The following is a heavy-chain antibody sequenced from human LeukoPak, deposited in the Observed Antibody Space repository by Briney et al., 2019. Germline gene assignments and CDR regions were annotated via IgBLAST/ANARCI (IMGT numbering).Heavy chain of an antibody. V-gene: IGHV4-34*01. CDR2: INHSGST. CDR3: ARHLYDILTGYYAYFDC. D-gene: IGHD3-9*01. CDR1: GGSFSGYY. Sequence: PSETLSLICAVYGGSFSGYYWSWIRQPPGKGLEWIGEINHSGSTNYNPSLKSRVTISVDTSKNQFSLKLSSVTAADTAVYYCARHLYDILTGYYAYFDCWGQGTLVTVSS. J-gene: IGHJ4*02.